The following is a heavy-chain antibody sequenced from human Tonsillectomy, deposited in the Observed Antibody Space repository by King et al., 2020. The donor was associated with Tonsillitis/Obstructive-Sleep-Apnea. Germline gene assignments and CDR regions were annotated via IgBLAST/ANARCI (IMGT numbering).Heavy chain of an antibody. Sequence: VQLVESGGGVVQPGRSLRLSCAASGFTFSTYGMHWVRQAPGKGLEWAAVISYDGRNKYYADSVKGRFTISRDNSKKTVYLQMNSLRAEDTAVYFSAKDQGSDWYWDYWGQGTLVTVST. CDR3: AKDQGSDWYWDY. D-gene: IGHD2-21*02. CDR2: ISYDGRNK. V-gene: IGHV3-30*18. J-gene: IGHJ4*02. CDR1: GFTFSTYG.